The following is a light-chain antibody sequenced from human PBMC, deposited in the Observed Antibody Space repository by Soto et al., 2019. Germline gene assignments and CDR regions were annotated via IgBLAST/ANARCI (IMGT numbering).Light chain of an antibody. J-gene: IGLJ2*01. CDR3: SSYTSSSTLEVV. CDR2: DVS. V-gene: IGLV2-14*01. CDR1: SSDVGGYNY. Sequence: QSVLTQPASVSGSPGQSITISCTGTSSDVGGYNYVSWYQQHPGKAPKLMFYDVSNRPSGVSNRFSGSKSGNTASLTISGLQAEDEADYYCSSYTSSSTLEVVFGGGTKVTVL.